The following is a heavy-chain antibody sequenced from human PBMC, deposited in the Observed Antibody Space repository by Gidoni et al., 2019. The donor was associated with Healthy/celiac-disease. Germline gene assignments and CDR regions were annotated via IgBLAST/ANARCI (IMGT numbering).Heavy chain of an antibody. Sequence: QLQLQESGPGLVKPSETLSLTCTVSGGSISSSSYYWGWIRQPPGKGLEWIGSIYYSGSTYYNPSLKSRVTISVDTSKNQFSLKLSSVTAADTAVYYCAREVHTGVAPAYYYYGMDVWGQGTTVTVSS. J-gene: IGHJ6*02. D-gene: IGHD7-27*01. CDR3: AREVHTGVAPAYYYYGMDV. CDR1: GGSISSSSYY. V-gene: IGHV4-39*07. CDR2: IYYSGST.